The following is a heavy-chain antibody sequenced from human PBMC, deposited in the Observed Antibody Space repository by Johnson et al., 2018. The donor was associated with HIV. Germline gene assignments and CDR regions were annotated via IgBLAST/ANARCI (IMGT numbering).Heavy chain of an antibody. Sequence: QVQLVESGGGVAQPGGSLRLSCAAFGFTFSYYGMHWVRQVPGKGLEWVAVISYDGSNKYYEDYVKGRFTISRDTAKNTLYLQMNNLRPEDTALYYCARRLWFRNLYDAFDIWGQGTMVTVSS. J-gene: IGHJ3*02. CDR2: ISYDGSNK. CDR3: ARRLWFRNLYDAFDI. D-gene: IGHD3-10*01. CDR1: GFTFSYYG. V-gene: IGHV3-30*19.